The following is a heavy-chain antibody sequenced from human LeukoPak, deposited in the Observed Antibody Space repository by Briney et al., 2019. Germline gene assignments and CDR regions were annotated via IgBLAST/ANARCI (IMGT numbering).Heavy chain of an antibody. Sequence: SVRVSCKASGGTFSSYAISWVRQAPGQGLEWMGRIIPILGIANYAQKFQGRVTITADKSTSTAYMELSSLRSEDTAVYYCARAVAGTVWYFDYWGQGTLVTVSS. CDR3: ARAVAGTVWYFDY. CDR1: GGTFSSYA. D-gene: IGHD6-19*01. CDR2: IIPILGIA. J-gene: IGHJ4*02. V-gene: IGHV1-69*10.